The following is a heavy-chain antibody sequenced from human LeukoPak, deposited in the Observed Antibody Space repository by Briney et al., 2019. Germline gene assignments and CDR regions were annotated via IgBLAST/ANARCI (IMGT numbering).Heavy chain of an antibody. CDR1: GYTFTSYD. CDR3: ATQWLLLGKEYFQH. J-gene: IGHJ1*01. CDR2: MNPNSGNT. D-gene: IGHD3-22*01. V-gene: IGHV1-8*01. Sequence: ASVKVSCKASGYTFTSYDINWLRQATGQGLEWMGWMNPNSGNTGYAQKFQGRVTMTRNSSISTAYMELSSLRSEDTAVYYCATQWLLLGKEYFQHWGQGTLVTVSS.